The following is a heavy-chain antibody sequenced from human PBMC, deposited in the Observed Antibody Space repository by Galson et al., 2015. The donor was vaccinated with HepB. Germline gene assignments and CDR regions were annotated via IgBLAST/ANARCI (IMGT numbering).Heavy chain of an antibody. J-gene: IGHJ4*02. Sequence: SLRLSCAASGFTFRSYSMNWVRQAPGKGLEWVSSISSSSSYIYYADSVKGRFTISRDNAKNSLYLQMNSLRAEDTAVYYCARVVSRTYCGGDCYSGGDYWGQGTLVTVSS. CDR3: ARVVSRTYCGGDCYSGGDY. CDR1: GFTFRSYS. D-gene: IGHD2-21*02. V-gene: IGHV3-21*01. CDR2: ISSSSSYI.